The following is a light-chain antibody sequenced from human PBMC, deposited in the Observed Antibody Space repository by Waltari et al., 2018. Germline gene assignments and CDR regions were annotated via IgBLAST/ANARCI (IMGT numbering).Light chain of an antibody. V-gene: IGKV3-15*01. J-gene: IGKJ4*01. CDR2: GAS. Sequence: EIEMTQSPATLSVSPGQRATLSCRSSQIVSSNLAWYQQKPGQAPRLLIYGASTRATGSPARFSGSGSGTEFTLTISSLQSEDFAVYYCQQYNNWPPLTFGGGTKVEIK. CDR1: QIVSSN. CDR3: QQYNNWPPLT.